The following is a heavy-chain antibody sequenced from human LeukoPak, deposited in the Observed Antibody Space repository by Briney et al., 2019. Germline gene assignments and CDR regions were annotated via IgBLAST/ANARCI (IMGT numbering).Heavy chain of an antibody. Sequence: GGSLRLSCAASGFTFSSYEMNWVRQAPGKGLEWVSYISSSGSTIYYADSVKGRFTISRDNAKNSLYLQMNSLRAEDTAVYNCASGQLWPYFDYWGQGTLVTVSS. CDR2: ISSSGSTI. J-gene: IGHJ4*02. CDR3: ASGQLWPYFDY. CDR1: GFTFSSYE. V-gene: IGHV3-48*03. D-gene: IGHD5-18*01.